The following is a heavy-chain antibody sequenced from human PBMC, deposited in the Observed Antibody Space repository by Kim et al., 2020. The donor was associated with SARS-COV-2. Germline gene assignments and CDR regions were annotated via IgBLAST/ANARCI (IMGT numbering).Heavy chain of an antibody. CDR1: GYTFTGYY. V-gene: IGHV1-2*06. J-gene: IGHJ6*02. CDR3: ARGIIVVVPVYGMDV. CDR2: INPNSGGT. D-gene: IGHD2-2*01. Sequence: ASVKVSCKASGYTFTGYYMHWVRQAPGQGLEWMGRINPNSGGTNYAQKFQGRVTMTRDTSISTAYMELSRLRSDDTAVYYCARGIIVVVPVYGMDVWGQGTTVTVSS.